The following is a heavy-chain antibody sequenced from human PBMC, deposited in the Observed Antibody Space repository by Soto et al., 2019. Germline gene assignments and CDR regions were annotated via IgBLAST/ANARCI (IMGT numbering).Heavy chain of an antibody. CDR3: AKQGGNYGIRSFDP. J-gene: IGHJ5*02. CDR2: IYYSGNT. D-gene: IGHD3-10*01. Sequence: QVQLQESGPGPVKPSETLSLTCTVSGGSISSDYWSWIRQSPGKGLEWIGYIYYSGNTKYNPSLESPVPLSVDAAKNPVSLKLKSVTAAATAVYYCAKQGGNYGIRSFDPWGQGTLVTVSS. V-gene: IGHV4-59*08. CDR1: GGSISSDY.